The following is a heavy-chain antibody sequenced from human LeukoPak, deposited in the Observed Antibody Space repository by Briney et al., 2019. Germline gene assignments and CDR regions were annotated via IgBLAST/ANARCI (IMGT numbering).Heavy chain of an antibody. V-gene: IGHV4-59*01. D-gene: IGHD7-27*01. CDR1: GGXISSYY. CDR2: ISYSGNT. J-gene: IGHJ4*02. CDR3: ARLRNWAWDFEA. Sequence: SETLSLTCTVSGGXISSYYWSWIRQPPGKGLEGMGYISYSGNTNYNPSLKSRVTISADKSKKQFYLKMRSVAAADAGVYFCARLRNWAWDFEAWGQGTLVTVSS.